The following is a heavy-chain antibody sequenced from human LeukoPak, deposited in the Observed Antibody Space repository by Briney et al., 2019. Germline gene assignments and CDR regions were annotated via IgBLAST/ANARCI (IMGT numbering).Heavy chain of an antibody. J-gene: IGHJ4*02. D-gene: IGHD2-15*01. Sequence: GSLRLPLAASGFTLKSFGMHWVRPAPGKGLGWVAVIWYDGSNKYYADSVKGRFTISRDNSKNTLYLQMNSLRAEDTAVYYCARAAYGRYCSGGSCYPDYWGQGTLVTVSS. V-gene: IGHV3-33*01. CDR2: IWYDGSNK. CDR1: GFTLKSFG. CDR3: ARAAYGRYCSGGSCYPDY.